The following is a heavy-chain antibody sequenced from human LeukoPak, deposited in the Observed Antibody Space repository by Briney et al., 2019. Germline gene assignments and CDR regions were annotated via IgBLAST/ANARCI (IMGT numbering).Heavy chain of an antibody. CDR1: GFTFKSYW. Sequence: GGSLTLSCVASGFTFKSYWMHWLRQVPGKGLVWVSRINGDGSSTSYADSVKGRFTISRDNAKNTVFLQMNSLRAEDTAVYCCARGSSGSNFDYWGQGTLVTVSS. D-gene: IGHD6-19*01. CDR2: INGDGSST. J-gene: IGHJ4*02. CDR3: ARGSSGSNFDY. V-gene: IGHV3-74*01.